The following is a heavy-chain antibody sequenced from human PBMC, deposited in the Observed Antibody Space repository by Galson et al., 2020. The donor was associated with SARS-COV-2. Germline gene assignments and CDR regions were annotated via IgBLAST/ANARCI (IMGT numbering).Heavy chain of an antibody. CDR2: ISSSSALK. CDR3: AIPGDF. D-gene: IGHD3-10*01. J-gene: IGHJ4*02. Sequence: KLVESLMIHFTASGFAFSTYRLNWVRQAPGKGLGWDSVISSSSALKDYAESGRDRFPIFRDNAQNLLYLEMSSLRPEDTAMYDRAIPGDFWGQGTLVTVSS. CDR1: GFAFSTYR. V-gene: IGHV3-21*06.